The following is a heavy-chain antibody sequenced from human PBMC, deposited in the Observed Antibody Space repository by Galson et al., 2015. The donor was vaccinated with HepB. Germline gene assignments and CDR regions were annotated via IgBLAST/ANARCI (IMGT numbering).Heavy chain of an antibody. D-gene: IGHD3-10*01. Sequence: LRLSCAASGFTFSSYSMNWVRQAPGKGLEWIGEINHSGSTNYNPSLKSRVTISVDTSKNQFSLKLSSVTAADTAVYYCARFGYPMVRGVMGLLRYYGMDVWGQGTTVTVSS. CDR1: GFTFSSYS. V-gene: IGHV4-34*01. CDR3: ARFGYPMVRGVMGLLRYYGMDV. J-gene: IGHJ6*02. CDR2: INHSGST.